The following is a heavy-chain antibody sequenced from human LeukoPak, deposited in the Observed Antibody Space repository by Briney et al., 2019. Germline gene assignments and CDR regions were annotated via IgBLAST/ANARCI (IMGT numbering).Heavy chain of an antibody. CDR1: GGSISSGSYE. D-gene: IGHD2-15*01. CDR2: IYTSGST. Sequence: PSETLSLTCTVSGGSISSGSYEWSWVRQPAGKGLGWIGPIYTSGSTNYHPSLKSRVTISVDTSKNHCSLELSSVPAADTAVYYCARDPRLWSGGSGYSGWFDPWGQGTLVTVSS. CDR3: ARDPRLWSGGSGYSGWFDP. V-gene: IGHV4-61*02. J-gene: IGHJ5*02.